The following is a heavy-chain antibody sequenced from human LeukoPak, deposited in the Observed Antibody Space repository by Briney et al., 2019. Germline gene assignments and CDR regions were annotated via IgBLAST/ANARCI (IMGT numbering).Heavy chain of an antibody. CDR3: ARVTATMYEDY. CDR2: INPNSGGT. V-gene: IGHV1-2*02. J-gene: IGHJ4*02. D-gene: IGHD5-24*01. Sequence: ASVKVSCKASGYTFTGYYMHWVRQAPGQGLEWMGWINPNSGGTNYAQEFQGRVTMTRDTSISTAYMELSRLRSDDTAVYYCARVTATMYEDYWGQGTLVTVSS. CDR1: GYTFTGYY.